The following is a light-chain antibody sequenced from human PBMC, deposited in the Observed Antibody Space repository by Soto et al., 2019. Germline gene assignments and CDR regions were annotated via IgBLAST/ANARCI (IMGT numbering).Light chain of an antibody. J-gene: IGKJ5*01. CDR1: QSISSSF. CDR2: GAS. V-gene: IGKV3-20*01. Sequence: EIVLPQSPGILSLSPGERSSLSCGASQSISSSFLAWYQQKPGQAPRLLIYGASSRATGIPDRFSGTGSETDFTLTISRLEPEDFAVYYCQQYDNSPITFGQGTRLEIK. CDR3: QQYDNSPIT.